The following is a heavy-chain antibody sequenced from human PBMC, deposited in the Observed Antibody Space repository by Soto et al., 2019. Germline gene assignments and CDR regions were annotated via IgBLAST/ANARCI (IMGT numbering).Heavy chain of an antibody. V-gene: IGHV3-11*06. CDR1: GFTFSDYY. D-gene: IGHD5-12*01. Sequence: QVQLVESGGGLVKPGGSLRLSCAASGFTFSDYYMSWIRQAPGKGLEWVSYISSSSSYTNYADSVKGRFTISRDNANNSLYLQMNSLRAEDTAVYYCARGRDGYNFYGMDVWGQGTTVTVSS. CDR2: ISSSSSYT. J-gene: IGHJ6*02. CDR3: ARGRDGYNFYGMDV.